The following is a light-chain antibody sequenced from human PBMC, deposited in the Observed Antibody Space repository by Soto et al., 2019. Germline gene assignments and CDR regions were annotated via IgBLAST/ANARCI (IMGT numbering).Light chain of an antibody. J-gene: IGKJ1*01. CDR1: QYISNW. CDR3: QRYNDK. V-gene: IGKV1-5*01. CDR2: GAS. Sequence: DIQMTQSPSALSASVGDRVTITCRASQYISNWVAWYQQKPGKAPKLLIYGASTLASGVPSRFSGSGSGTEFTLTISSLQPDDSATYFCQRYNDKFGQGTKVDIK.